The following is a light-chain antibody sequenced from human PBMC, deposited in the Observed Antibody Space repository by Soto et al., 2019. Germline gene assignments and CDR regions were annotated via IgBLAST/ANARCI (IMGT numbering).Light chain of an antibody. CDR3: ATWDDSLSGVV. V-gene: IGLV1-47*01. CDR1: SSNIGSNY. J-gene: IGLJ2*01. Sequence: QSVLTQPPSASGTPGQRVTISCSGSSSNIGSNYVYWYQQLPGTAPKLLIYMNNQRPSGVPDRISGSKSGTSASLAISGLRSEDEADYYCATWDDSLSGVVFGGGTQLTVL. CDR2: MNN.